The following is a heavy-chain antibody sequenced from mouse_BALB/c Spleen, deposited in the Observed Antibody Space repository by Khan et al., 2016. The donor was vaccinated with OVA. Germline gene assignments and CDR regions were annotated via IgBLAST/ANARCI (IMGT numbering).Heavy chain of an antibody. D-gene: IGHD1-2*01. V-gene: IGHV3-2*02. Sequence: EVPLQESGPGLVKPSQSLSLTCTVTGYSITSGYGWNWIRQFPGNKLEWMGYISYSGSTHYTPSLKSRISIPRDTSKNQFFLQLNSVTTEDTATYYCARTARIKYWGQGTTLTVAS. CDR1: GYSITSGYG. CDR3: ARTARIKY. CDR2: ISYSGST. J-gene: IGHJ2*01.